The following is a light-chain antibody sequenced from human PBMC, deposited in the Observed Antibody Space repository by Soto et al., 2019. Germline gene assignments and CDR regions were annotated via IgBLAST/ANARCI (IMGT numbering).Light chain of an antibody. CDR3: QQSYNSPPYT. V-gene: IGKV1-39*01. CDR2: GAT. Sequence: DIQMPQSPSSLSASVGDRVTITCRASQSISNFLTWYQQKPGKAPNLLIYGATSFQSGVPSRFSSSGAGTDLTLTITIIPPEDFASYYCQQSYNSPPYTFGQWTRREIK. J-gene: IGKJ2*01. CDR1: QSISNF.